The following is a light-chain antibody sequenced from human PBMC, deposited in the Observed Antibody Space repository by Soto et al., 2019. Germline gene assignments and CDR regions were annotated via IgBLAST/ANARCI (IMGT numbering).Light chain of an antibody. CDR2: EAS. J-gene: IGKJ5*01. CDR3: QQRSNWST. CDR1: QSVSSY. Sequence: EIVLTQSPATLSLSPGERATLSCRASQSVSSYLAWYQQKPGQAPRLLIYEASNSATGIPARFSGSGSGTEFTIHISSLEPEDSAVYYCQQRSNWSTFGQGTRLET. V-gene: IGKV3-11*01.